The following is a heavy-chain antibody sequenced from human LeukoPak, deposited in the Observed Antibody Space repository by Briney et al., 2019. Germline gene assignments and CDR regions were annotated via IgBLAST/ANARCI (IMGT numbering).Heavy chain of an antibody. CDR3: AKCSRMGAAYYGMDV. D-gene: IGHD1-26*01. Sequence: GGSLRLSCAASGFTFDDYAMHWVRQAPGKGLEWVSLISWDGGSTYYADSVKGRFTISRDNSKNSLYLQMNSLRAEDTTLYYCAKCSRMGAAYYGMDVWGQGTTVTVSS. CDR1: GFTFDDYA. V-gene: IGHV3-43D*03. CDR2: ISWDGGST. J-gene: IGHJ6*02.